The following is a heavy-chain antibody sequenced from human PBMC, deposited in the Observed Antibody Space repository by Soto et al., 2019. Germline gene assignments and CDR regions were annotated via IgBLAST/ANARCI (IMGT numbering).Heavy chain of an antibody. CDR3: ASNFGVAAAGTGVTLDY. CDR2: IYYSGST. J-gene: IGHJ4*02. D-gene: IGHD6-13*01. V-gene: IGHV4-39*01. Sequence: SSETLSLTCTVSGGSISSSSYYWGWIRQPPGKGLEWIGSIYYSGSTYYNPSLKSRVTISVDTSKNQFSLKLSSVTAADTAVYYCASNFGVAAAGTGVTLDYWGQGTLVTVSS. CDR1: GGSISSSSYY.